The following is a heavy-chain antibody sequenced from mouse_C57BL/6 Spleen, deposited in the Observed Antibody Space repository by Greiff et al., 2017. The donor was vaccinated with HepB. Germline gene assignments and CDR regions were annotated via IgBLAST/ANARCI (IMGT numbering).Heavy chain of an antibody. CDR1: GYTFTDYE. J-gene: IGHJ2*01. Sequence: QVQLQQSGAELVRPGASVTLSCKASGYTFTDYEMHWVKQTPVPGLEWIGAIDPETGGTAYNQKFKGKAILTSDKSSSTAYMELRSLTSEDSAVYYCTKQDFYYFDYWGQGTTLTVSS. CDR3: TKQDFYYFDY. V-gene: IGHV1-15*01. CDR2: IDPETGGT.